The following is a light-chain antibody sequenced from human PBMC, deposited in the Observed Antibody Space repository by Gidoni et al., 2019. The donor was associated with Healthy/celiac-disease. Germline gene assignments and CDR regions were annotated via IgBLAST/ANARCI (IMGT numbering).Light chain of an antibody. CDR1: QRVSSSY. CDR2: GAS. CDR3: QQYGSSPPLT. J-gene: IGKJ4*01. Sequence: EFVFTQSPCTLSLSPGERSTLSCRASQRVSSSYLAWYQQKPGQAPRLLIYGASSRATGIPDRFSGSGSGTDFTLTISRLEPEDFAVYYCQQYGSSPPLTFGGGTKVEIK. V-gene: IGKV3-20*01.